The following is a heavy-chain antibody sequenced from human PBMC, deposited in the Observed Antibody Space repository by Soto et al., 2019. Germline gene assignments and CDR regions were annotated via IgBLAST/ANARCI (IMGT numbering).Heavy chain of an antibody. Sequence: ASVKVSCKASGSTFTAYYIHWVRQAPGQGLEWVGWINPNSGGTNYAQKFQGWVTMTRDASISTAYMELSRLRSDDTAVYYCACSVGRYYDTSGYYSLGYWGQGTLVTV. J-gene: IGHJ4*02. V-gene: IGHV1-2*04. CDR2: INPNSGGT. CDR3: ACSVGRYYDTSGYYSLGY. CDR1: GSTFTAYY. D-gene: IGHD3-22*01.